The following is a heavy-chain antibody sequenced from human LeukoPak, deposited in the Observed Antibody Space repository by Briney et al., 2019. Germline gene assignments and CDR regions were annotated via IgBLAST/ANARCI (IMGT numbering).Heavy chain of an antibody. D-gene: IGHD2-2*01. CDR3: ARGRKQYCSSTSCRSPYYYYYMDV. Sequence: SETLSLTCAVYGGSFSGYYWSWIRQPPGKGLEWIGEINHSGSTNYNPSLKSRVTISVDTSKNQFSLKLSSVTAADTAVYYCARGRKQYCSSTSCRSPYYYYYMDVWGKGTTVTVSS. CDR1: GGSFSGYY. CDR2: INHSGST. J-gene: IGHJ6*03. V-gene: IGHV4-34*01.